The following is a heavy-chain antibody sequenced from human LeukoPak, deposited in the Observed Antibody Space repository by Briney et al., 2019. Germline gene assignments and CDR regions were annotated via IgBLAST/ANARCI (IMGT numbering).Heavy chain of an antibody. Sequence: GGSLRLSCVDSGLSFNTYAMHWVRQAPGKGLEWVAAISYDGSYTYYRDSVRGRFTISRDNSKNTMYLQMNRLRAQDTAMYYCAIALDVWGKGTTVTVSS. CDR2: ISYDGSYT. V-gene: IGHV3-30*04. CDR3: AIALDV. CDR1: GLSFNTYA. J-gene: IGHJ6*04.